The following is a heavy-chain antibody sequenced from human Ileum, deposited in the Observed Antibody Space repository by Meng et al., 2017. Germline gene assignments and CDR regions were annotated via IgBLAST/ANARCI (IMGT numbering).Heavy chain of an antibody. J-gene: IGHJ4*02. CDR2: VYYNGVT. CDR1: GDSVRGFCCY. CDR3: TRERSWSDFGYFDD. D-gene: IGHD1-26*01. V-gene: IGHV4-61*01. Sequence: QESGPGLRWRSGARYPPCSVSGDSVRGFCCYWSGIRQSVGKGLEWIGYVYYNGVTNYNPSLRSRITTSIDTSKNQFSLKLSSVTASYTALYYCTRERSWSDFGYFDDWGRGTLVTVSS.